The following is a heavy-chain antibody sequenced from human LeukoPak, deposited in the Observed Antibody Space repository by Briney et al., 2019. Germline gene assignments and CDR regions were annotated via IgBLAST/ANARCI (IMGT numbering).Heavy chain of an antibody. CDR2: ISTSGNTM. V-gene: IGHV3-11*01. Sequence: GGSLRLSCAASGFTFSDYYITWIRQAPGKGLEWVSYISTSGNTMYYADSVKGRFTISRDNARNSLYLQMNSPRAEDTAVYYCASRAHDYSIYYMDVWGKGTTVTVSS. CDR3: ASRAHDYSIYYMDV. D-gene: IGHD4-11*01. CDR1: GFTFSDYY. J-gene: IGHJ6*03.